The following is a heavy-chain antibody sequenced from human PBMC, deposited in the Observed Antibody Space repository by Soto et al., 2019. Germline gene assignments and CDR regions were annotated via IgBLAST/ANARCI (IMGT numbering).Heavy chain of an antibody. D-gene: IGHD3-22*01. CDR3: ARGQVVVVITTPTPREVTNYYYSYGMDV. J-gene: IGHJ6*02. CDR1: GGSISSSNW. Sequence: QVQLQESGPGLVKPSGTLSLTCAVSGGSISSSNWWSWVRQPPGKGLEWIGEIYHSGSTNYNPSLKSRVTIAVDKSQNQVSLKLGSVTAADTAVYYWARGQVVVVITTPTPREVTNYYYSYGMDVWGQGTTVTVSS. CDR2: IYHSGST. V-gene: IGHV4-4*02.